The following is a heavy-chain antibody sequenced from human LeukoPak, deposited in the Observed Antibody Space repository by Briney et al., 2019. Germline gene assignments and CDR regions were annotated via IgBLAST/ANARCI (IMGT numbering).Heavy chain of an antibody. CDR3: AIVVVPAATLGYYYYMDV. Sequence: ASVRVSCTASGATFSSYAISWVRQAPGQGLEWMGGIIPIFGTANYAQKFQGRVTITTDESTSTAYMELSSLRSEDTAVYYCAIVVVPAATLGYYYYMDVWGKGTTVTVSS. V-gene: IGHV1-69*05. J-gene: IGHJ6*03. CDR1: GATFSSYA. CDR2: IIPIFGTA. D-gene: IGHD2-2*01.